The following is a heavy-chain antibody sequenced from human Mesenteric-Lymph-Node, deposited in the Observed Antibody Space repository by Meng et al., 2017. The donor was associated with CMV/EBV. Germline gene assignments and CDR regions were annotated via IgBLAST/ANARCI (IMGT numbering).Heavy chain of an antibody. V-gene: IGHV1-2*02. CDR2: INPNSGGT. CDR3: ARTRRGYSGYVDIDYYYGMDV. CDR1: GYSFTSYW. D-gene: IGHD5-12*01. Sequence: GGSLRLSCTGSGYSFTSYWIGWVRQMPGKGLEWMGWINPNSGGTNYAQKFQGRVTMTRDTSISTAYMELSRLRSDDTAVYYCARTRRGYSGYVDIDYYYGMDVWGQGTTVTVSS. J-gene: IGHJ6*02.